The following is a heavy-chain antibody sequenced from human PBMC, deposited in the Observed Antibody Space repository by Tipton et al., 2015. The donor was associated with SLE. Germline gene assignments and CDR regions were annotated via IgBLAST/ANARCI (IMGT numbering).Heavy chain of an antibody. D-gene: IGHD6-6*01. Sequence: PGLVKPSETLSLTCTVSGGSISSYYWSWIRQPPGKGLEWIGYIYYSGSTNYNPSLKSRVTISVDTSKNQFSLKLSSVTAADTAVYYCARDRGIAARPSYYYYYMDVWGKGTTVTVSS. V-gene: IGHV4-59*01. J-gene: IGHJ6*03. CDR3: ARDRGIAARPSYYYYYMDV. CDR1: GGSISSYY. CDR2: IYYSGST.